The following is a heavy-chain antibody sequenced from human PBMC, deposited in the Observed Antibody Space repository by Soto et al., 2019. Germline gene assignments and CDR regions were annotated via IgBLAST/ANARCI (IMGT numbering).Heavy chain of an antibody. CDR2: IGTAGDT. V-gene: IGHV3-13*01. J-gene: IGHJ6*02. Sequence: GGSLRLSCAASGFTFSSYDMHWVRQATGKVLEWVSAIGTAGDTYYPGSVKGRFTISRENAKNSLYLQMNSLRAEDTAVYYCARGDYGDYRGYYYYGMDVWGQGTTVTVSS. CDR1: GFTFSSYD. D-gene: IGHD4-17*01. CDR3: ARGDYGDYRGYYYYGMDV.